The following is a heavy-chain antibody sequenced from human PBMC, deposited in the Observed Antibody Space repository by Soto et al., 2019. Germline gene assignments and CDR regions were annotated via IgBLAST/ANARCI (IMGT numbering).Heavy chain of an antibody. V-gene: IGHV1-2*04. CDR2: INPNSGGT. CDR3: ARGLAVAALGDYYYGMDV. CDR1: GYTFIAYP. Sequence: ASLKVSFKSSGYTFIAYPIHRVRQAPGNGLEWMGWINPNSGGTNYAQKFQGWVTMTRDTSISTAYMELSRLRSDDTAVYYCARGLAVAALGDYYYGMDVWGQGTTVTVSS. D-gene: IGHD6-19*01. J-gene: IGHJ6*02.